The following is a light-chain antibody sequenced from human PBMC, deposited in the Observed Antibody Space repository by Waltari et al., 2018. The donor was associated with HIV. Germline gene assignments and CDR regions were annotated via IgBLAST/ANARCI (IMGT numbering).Light chain of an antibody. J-gene: IGLJ2*01. Sequence: SVLTQPPSVSGAPGQRVTISCTGSSSNNGPILDVPRYQQIPGRAPKLLSYGNANRPSGVPDRFSGSKSGTSASLAITGLQAEDEADYYCCSYASSSTSVVFGGGTKLTVL. V-gene: IGLV1-40*01. CDR1: SSNNGPILD. CDR2: GNA. CDR3: CSYASSSTSVV.